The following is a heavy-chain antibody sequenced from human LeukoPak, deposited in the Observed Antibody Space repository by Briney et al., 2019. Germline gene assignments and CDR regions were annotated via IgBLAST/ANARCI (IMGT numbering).Heavy chain of an antibody. Sequence: SETLSLTCTVSGGSISSRSYSWGWIRQPPGKGLEWIGSMYHTGNTDYNPSLKSRLTMSVDTSKNQFSLKLSSVTAADTAVYFCAKGYTNGVNQEVWLDPWGQGTLVTVSS. D-gene: IGHD2-8*01. CDR3: AKGYTNGVNQEVWLDP. J-gene: IGHJ5*02. CDR2: MYHTGNT. V-gene: IGHV4-39*07. CDR1: GGSISSRSYS.